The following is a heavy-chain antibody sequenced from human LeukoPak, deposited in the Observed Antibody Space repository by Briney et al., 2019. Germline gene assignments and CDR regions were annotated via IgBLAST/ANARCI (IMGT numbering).Heavy chain of an antibody. V-gene: IGHV1-8*01. D-gene: IGHD3-16*01. CDR1: GYTFTSYD. CDR3: ARVLPPIDRLGVKYYFAY. Sequence: ASVKVSCKASGYTFTSYDINWVRQATGQGLEWMGWMNPNSGNTGYAQKFQGRVTMTRNTSISTAYMELSSLRSEDTAVYYCARVLPPIDRLGVKYYFAYWAREPWSPSPQ. J-gene: IGHJ4*02. CDR2: MNPNSGNT.